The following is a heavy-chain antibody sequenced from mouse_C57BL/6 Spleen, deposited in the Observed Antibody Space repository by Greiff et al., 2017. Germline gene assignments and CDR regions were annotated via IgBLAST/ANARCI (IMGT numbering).Heavy chain of an antibody. CDR2: ISYDGSN. D-gene: IGHD1-1*01. CDR3: AGGSSFDY. J-gene: IGHJ2*01. CDR1: GYSITSGYY. Sequence: EVKLQESGPGLVKPSQSLSLTCSVTGYSITSGYYWNWIRQFPGNKLEWMGYISYDGSNNYNPSLKNRISITRDTSKNQFFLKLNSVTTEDTATYYCAGGSSFDYWGQGTTLTVSS. V-gene: IGHV3-6*01.